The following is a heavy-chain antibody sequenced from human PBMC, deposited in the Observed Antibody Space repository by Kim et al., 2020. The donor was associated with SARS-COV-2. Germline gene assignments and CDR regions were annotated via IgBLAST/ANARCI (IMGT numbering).Heavy chain of an antibody. D-gene: IGHD3-22*01. CDR1: GFTFSSYS. CDR2: ISSSSSYI. Sequence: GGSLRLSCAASGFTFSSYSMNWVRQAPGKGLEWVSSISSSSSYIYYADSVKGRFTISRDNAKNSLYLQMNSLRAEDTAVYYCAREFAYYYDSSGYHLPDYWGQGTLVTVSS. CDR3: AREFAYYYDSSGYHLPDY. V-gene: IGHV3-21*01. J-gene: IGHJ4*02.